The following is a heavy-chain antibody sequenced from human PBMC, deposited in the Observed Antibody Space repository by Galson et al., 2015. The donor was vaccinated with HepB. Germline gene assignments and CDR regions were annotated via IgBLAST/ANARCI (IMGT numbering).Heavy chain of an antibody. CDR2: IYTSGST. V-gene: IGHV4-4*07. Sequence: ETLSLTCTVSGGSISSYYWSWIRQPAGKGLEWIGRIYTSGSTNYNPFLKSRVTISVDTSKSQFSLKLSSVTAADTAIYYCARHLRYSGSGTYFDYWGQGTLVTVSS. D-gene: IGHD3-10*01. J-gene: IGHJ4*02. CDR3: ARHLRYSGSGTYFDY. CDR1: GGSISSYY.